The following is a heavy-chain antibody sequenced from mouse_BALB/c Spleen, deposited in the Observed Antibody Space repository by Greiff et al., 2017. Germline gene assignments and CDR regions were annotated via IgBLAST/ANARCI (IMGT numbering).Heavy chain of an antibody. D-gene: IGHD1-1*02. J-gene: IGHJ2*01. CDR3: ASRWLRAY. Sequence: QVQLQQSGAELVRPGTSVKVSCKASGYAFTNYLIEWVKQRPGQGLEWIGVINPGSGGTNYNEKFKGKATLTADKSSSTAYMQLSSLTSDDAAVYLCASRWLRAYWGQGTTVTVSA. CDR2: INPGSGGT. V-gene: IGHV1-54*01. CDR1: GYAFTNYL.